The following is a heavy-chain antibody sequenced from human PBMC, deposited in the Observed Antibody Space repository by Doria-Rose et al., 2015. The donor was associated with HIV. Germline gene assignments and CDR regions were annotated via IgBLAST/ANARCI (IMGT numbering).Heavy chain of an antibody. D-gene: IGHD3-10*01. CDR1: GFTFSSHR. V-gene: IGHV3-21*01. CDR3: ATGVTLDY. CDR2: ISSTSAYI. Sequence: EVQLVESGGGLVRPGGSLRLSCATSGFTFSSHRINWVRQAPGKGLEWVSSISSTSAYINYADSVRCRFTISRDNARNSLYLQMDSLRAEDTAIYYCATGVTLDYWGQGTLVTVSS. J-gene: IGHJ4*02.